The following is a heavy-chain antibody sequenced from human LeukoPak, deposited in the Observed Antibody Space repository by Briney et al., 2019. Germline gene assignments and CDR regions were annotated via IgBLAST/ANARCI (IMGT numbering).Heavy chain of an antibody. D-gene: IGHD2-8*01. J-gene: IGHJ4*02. Sequence: SETLSLTCAVSGYSISSGYYWGWIRQPAGEGLEWIGRIYGSGSSNYNPSLKSRVTMSVDMSKNQFSLNLTSVTAADTAVYYCAKEGVLSPEYWGQGTLVTVSS. CDR1: GYSISSGYY. CDR2: IYGSGSS. CDR3: AKEGVLSPEY. V-gene: IGHV4-38-2*02.